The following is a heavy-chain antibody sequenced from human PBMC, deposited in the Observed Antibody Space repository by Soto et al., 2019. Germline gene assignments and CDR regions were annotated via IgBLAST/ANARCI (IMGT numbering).Heavy chain of an antibody. J-gene: IGHJ6*02. Sequence: QVQLVQSGDEVKKPGASVKGSCKASGYTFTSYAMHWMRQAPGQGLEWMGWINAGNGNTKYSQKFQGRVTITRDTSASTAYMELSSLRSEDTAVYYCARTVGYYYGMDVWGQGTTVTVSS. CDR1: GYTFTSYA. CDR3: ARTVGYYYGMDV. CDR2: INAGNGNT. V-gene: IGHV1-3*01. D-gene: IGHD4-17*01.